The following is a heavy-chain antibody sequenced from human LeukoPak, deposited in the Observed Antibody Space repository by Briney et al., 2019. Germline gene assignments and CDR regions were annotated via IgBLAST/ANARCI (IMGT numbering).Heavy chain of an antibody. D-gene: IGHD2-2*01. Sequence: PSQTLSLTCTVSDGSLTSGSHYWSWIRQPAGKGLEWIGRIFINGSTNYNPSLTSRVTISADTSKSQFSLKLTSVTAADAAVYYCARMRIVVVPAAKFRHFYYGMDVWGQGTTVTVSS. CDR2: IFINGST. V-gene: IGHV4-61*02. CDR3: ARMRIVVVPAAKFRHFYYGMDV. J-gene: IGHJ6*02. CDR1: DGSLTSGSHY.